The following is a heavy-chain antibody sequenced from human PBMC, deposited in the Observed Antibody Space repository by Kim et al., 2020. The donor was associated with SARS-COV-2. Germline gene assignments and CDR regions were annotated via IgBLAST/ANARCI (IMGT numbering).Heavy chain of an antibody. V-gene: IGHV3-23*01. CDR1: GFTFTSYA. CDR2: ISRSGGIT. J-gene: IGHJ4*02. D-gene: IGHD3-22*01. CDR3: TRNSSAYHYIYY. Sequence: GGSLRLSCAASGFTFTSYAMSWVRQAPGKGLEWVSAISRSGGITYYADSVKGRFTISRDDSKNTLYLQMNSLRAEDTALYYCTRNSSAYHYIYYWGQGTLVTVSS.